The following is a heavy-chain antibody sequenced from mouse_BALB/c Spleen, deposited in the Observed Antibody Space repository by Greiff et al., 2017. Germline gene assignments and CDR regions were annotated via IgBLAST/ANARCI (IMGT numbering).Heavy chain of an antibody. CDR2: IWAGGST. D-gene: IGHD2-1*01. Sequence: VKLVESGPGLVAPSQSLSITCTVSGFSLTSYGVHWVRQPPGKGLEWLGVIWAGGSTNYNSALMSRLSISKDNSKSQVFLKMNSLQTDDTAMYYCARERGNYPYYYAMDYWGQGTSVTVSS. CDR3: ARERGNYPYYYAMDY. V-gene: IGHV2-9*02. CDR1: GFSLTSYG. J-gene: IGHJ4*01.